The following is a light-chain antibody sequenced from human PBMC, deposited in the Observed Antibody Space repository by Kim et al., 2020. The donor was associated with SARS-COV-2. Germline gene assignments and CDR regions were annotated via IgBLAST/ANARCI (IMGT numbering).Light chain of an antibody. CDR3: QQNISYPLT. V-gene: IGKV1-17*03. J-gene: IGKJ4*02. Sequence: ESVGDRVTITCRASQDISSYLAWFLQKPGKVPKRLIHGASNLQTGVPSRFSGSGSGTEFTLTIRSLQPEDFATYYCQQNISYPLTFGRGTKVDIK. CDR1: QDISSY. CDR2: GAS.